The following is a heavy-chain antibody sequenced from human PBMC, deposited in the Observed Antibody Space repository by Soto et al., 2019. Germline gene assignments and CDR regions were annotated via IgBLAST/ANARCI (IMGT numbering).Heavy chain of an antibody. Sequence: ASVKVSCKASGYTFTGYYMHWVRQAPGQGLEWMGWINPNSGGTNYAQKFQGRVTMTRDTSISTAYMELIRLRSDDTAVYYGARAPRQTTVTTAGYWGQGTLVTVSS. V-gene: IGHV1-2*02. J-gene: IGHJ4*02. CDR1: GYTFTGYY. CDR3: ARAPRQTTVTTAGY. CDR2: INPNSGGT. D-gene: IGHD4-17*01.